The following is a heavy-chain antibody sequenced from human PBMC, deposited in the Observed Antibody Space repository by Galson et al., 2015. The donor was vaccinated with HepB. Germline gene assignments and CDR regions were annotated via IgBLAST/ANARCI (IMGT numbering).Heavy chain of an antibody. CDR3: ARDGPGLLDFDY. D-gene: IGHD3/OR15-3a*01. CDR2: IGHTGTTR. Sequence: SLRLSCAASGFTFSSYGMNWVRQAPGKGLEWVSYIGHTGTTRQYADSVKGRFTISRDNADNSLHLQMNSLRVEDTAVYFCARDGPGLLDFDYWGQGTLVTVSS. CDR1: GFTFSSYG. V-gene: IGHV3-48*03. J-gene: IGHJ4*02.